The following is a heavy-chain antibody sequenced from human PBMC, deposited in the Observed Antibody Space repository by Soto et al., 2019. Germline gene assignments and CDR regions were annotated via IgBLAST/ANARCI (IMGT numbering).Heavy chain of an antibody. Sequence: PGESLKISGKGSGYSFTSYWIGWVRQMPGKGLEWMGIIYPGDSDTRYSPSFQGQVTISADKSISTAYLQWSSLKASDTAMYYCARHDRYSKIYYGMDVWGQGTTVTVSS. V-gene: IGHV5-51*01. CDR1: GYSFTSYW. CDR2: IYPGDSDT. D-gene: IGHD4-4*01. J-gene: IGHJ6*02. CDR3: ARHDRYSKIYYGMDV.